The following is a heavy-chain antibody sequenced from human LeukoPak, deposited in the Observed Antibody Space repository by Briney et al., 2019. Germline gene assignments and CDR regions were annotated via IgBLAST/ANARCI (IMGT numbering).Heavy chain of an antibody. J-gene: IGHJ6*02. Sequence: GGSLRLSCPASEFPFWNYWMTWVRRAPGRGLEWVANVNQGGSYKYYVDSVRGRFTISRDNAKNEVYLQMDSLRVEDSAVYYCARGEPHCSTSTCSRRRMDVWGQGTTVTVSS. V-gene: IGHV3-7*01. CDR2: VNQGGSYK. CDR3: ARGEPHCSTSTCSRRRMDV. CDR1: EFPFWNYW. D-gene: IGHD2-2*01.